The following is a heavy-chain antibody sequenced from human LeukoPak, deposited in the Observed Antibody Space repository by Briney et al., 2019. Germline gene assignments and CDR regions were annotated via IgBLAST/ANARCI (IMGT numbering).Heavy chain of an antibody. CDR2: IIPIFGTA. Sequence: SVKVSCKASGGTFSSYAISWVRQAPGQGLEWMGGIIPIFGTANYAQKFQGRVTITADKSTSTAYMELSSLRSEDTAVYYCARGKRRGYYGSGSYYPDYWGQGTLVTVSS. D-gene: IGHD3-10*01. J-gene: IGHJ4*02. CDR3: ARGKRRGYYGSGSYYPDY. CDR1: GGTFSSYA. V-gene: IGHV1-69*06.